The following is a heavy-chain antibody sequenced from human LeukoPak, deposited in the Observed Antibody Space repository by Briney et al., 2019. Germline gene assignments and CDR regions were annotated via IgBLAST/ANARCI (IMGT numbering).Heavy chain of an antibody. V-gene: IGHV1-18*01. D-gene: IGHD3-10*01. CDR3: ARERLTMFRGYFDY. CDR2: ISAYNGNT. CDR1: GYTFISYG. J-gene: IGHJ4*02. Sequence: GASVKVSCKASGYTFISYGISWVRQAPGQGLEWMGWISAYNGNTNYAQKVQGRVTMTTDTSTSTAYMELRSLRSDDTAVYYCARERLTMFRGYFDYWGQGTLVTVSS.